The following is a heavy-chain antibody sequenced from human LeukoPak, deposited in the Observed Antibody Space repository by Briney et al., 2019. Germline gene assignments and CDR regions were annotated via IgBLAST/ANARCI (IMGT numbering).Heavy chain of an antibody. D-gene: IGHD3-10*01. J-gene: IGHJ4*02. CDR1: GGTFSSYA. Sequence: GASVKVSCKASGGTFSSYAISWVRQAPGQGLEWMGGIIPIFGTANYAQKLQGRVTITADESTSTAYMELSSLRSEDTAVYYCARDGLLWFGELSPAPFDYWGQGTLVTVSS. CDR2: IIPIFGTA. CDR3: ARDGLLWFGELSPAPFDY. V-gene: IGHV1-69*13.